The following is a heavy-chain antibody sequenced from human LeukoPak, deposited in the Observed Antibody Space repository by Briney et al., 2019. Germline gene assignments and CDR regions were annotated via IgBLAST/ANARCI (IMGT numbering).Heavy chain of an antibody. CDR1: GGSISSYY. V-gene: IGHV4-59*08. J-gene: IGHJ4*02. CDR2: IYYSGST. D-gene: IGHD5-12*01. CDR3: ARRGYSGYGGDYFDY. Sequence: SETLSLTCTVSGGSISSYYWSWIRQPPGKGLEWIGYIYYSGSTNYNPSLKSRVTISVDMSKNQFSLKLSSVTAADTAVYYCARRGYSGYGGDYFDYWGQGTLVTVSS.